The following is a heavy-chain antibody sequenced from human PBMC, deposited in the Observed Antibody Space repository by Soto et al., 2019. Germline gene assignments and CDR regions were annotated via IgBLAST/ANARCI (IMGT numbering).Heavy chain of an antibody. CDR2: IWSHGTDQ. D-gene: IGHD1-1*01. J-gene: IGHJ4*02. V-gene: IGHV3-33*02. Sequence: GSLRLPCAASGYSITIHGMHWGRQAPGKGLEWVALIWSHGTDQYYADSVRGRFTVSRDTSTNTVFLQMHSLRADDTATYYCGKDIRSGSIDYWGQGTPVTVSS. CDR3: GKDIRSGSIDY. CDR1: GYSITIHG.